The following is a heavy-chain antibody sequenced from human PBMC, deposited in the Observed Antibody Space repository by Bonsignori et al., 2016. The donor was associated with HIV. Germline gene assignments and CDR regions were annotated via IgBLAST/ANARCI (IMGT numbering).Heavy chain of an antibody. D-gene: IGHD3-22*01. CDR2: IYYSGST. Sequence: WIRQPPGKGLEWIGSIYYSGSTYYNPSLKSRVTISVDTSKNQFSLKLSSVTAADTAVYYCARVGIVESNWFDPWGQGTLVTVSS. V-gene: IGHV4-39*07. J-gene: IGHJ5*02. CDR3: ARVGIVESNWFDP.